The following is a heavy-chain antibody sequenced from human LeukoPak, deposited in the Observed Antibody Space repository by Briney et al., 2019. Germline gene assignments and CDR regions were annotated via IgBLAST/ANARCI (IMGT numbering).Heavy chain of an antibody. CDR1: GYTFTSYG. CDR3: ARDDYDILTGPPDY. V-gene: IGHV1-18*01. J-gene: IGHJ4*02. Sequence: EASVKVPCKASGYTFTSYGISWVRQAPGQGLEWMGWISAYNGNTNYAQKLQGRVTMTTDTSTSTAYMELRSLRSDDTAVYYCARDDYDILTGPPDYWGQGTLVTVSS. D-gene: IGHD3-9*01. CDR2: ISAYNGNT.